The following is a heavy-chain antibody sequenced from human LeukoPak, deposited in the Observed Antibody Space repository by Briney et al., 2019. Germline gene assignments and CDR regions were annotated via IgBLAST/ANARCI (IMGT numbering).Heavy chain of an antibody. CDR1: GYTFTGYY. J-gene: IGHJ6*02. V-gene: IGHV1-2*02. Sequence: VASVKVSCKASGYTFTGYYMHWVRQAPGQGLEWMGWINPNSGGTNYAQKFQGRVTMTRDTSISTAYKELSRLRSDDTAVYYCARELLGYCTNGVCYSRDYYDSSGMDVWGQGTTVTVSS. CDR3: ARELLGYCTNGVCYSRDYYDSSGMDV. CDR2: INPNSGGT. D-gene: IGHD2-8*01.